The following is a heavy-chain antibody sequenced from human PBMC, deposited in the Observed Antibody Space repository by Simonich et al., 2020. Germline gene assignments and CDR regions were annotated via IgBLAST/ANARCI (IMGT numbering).Heavy chain of an antibody. CDR2: INPNRGGT. Sequence: QVQLVQSGAEVKKPGASVKVSCKASGYTFTGYYMHWVRQAPGQGLEGRGWINPNRGGTNYAQKCQGRVTMTRDTSISTAYMERSRLRSDDTAVYYCARDPVVPAAIRNAFDIWGQGTMVTVSS. J-gene: IGHJ3*02. CDR1: GYTFTGYY. D-gene: IGHD2-2*01. V-gene: IGHV1-2*02. CDR3: ARDPVVPAAIRNAFDI.